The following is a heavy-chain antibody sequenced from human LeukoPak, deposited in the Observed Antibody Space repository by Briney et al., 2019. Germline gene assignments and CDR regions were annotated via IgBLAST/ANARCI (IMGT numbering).Heavy chain of an antibody. CDR3: ATDLKKGDSGCFDY. Sequence: ASVKVSCKASGYTFTSSALNWVRQAPGQGLEWMGWINTNTGNPTYAQGFTGRFVFSLDASVSTAYLQISSLKAEDTAVYYCATDLKKGDSGCFDYWGQGTLVTVSS. CDR1: GYTFTSSA. V-gene: IGHV7-4-1*02. J-gene: IGHJ4*02. D-gene: IGHD6-19*01. CDR2: INTNTGNP.